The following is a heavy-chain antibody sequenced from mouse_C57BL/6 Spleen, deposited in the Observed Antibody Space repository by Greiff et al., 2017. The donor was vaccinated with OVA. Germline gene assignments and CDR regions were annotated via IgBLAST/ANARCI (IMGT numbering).Heavy chain of an antibody. Sequence: EVQLQESGPGLVKPSQSLSLTCSVTGYSITSGYYWNWIRQFPGNKLEWMGYLSYDGSNNYHPSLKNRISITRYTSKNQFFLKLNSVTTEDTATYYCATYDYDGGAWFAYWGQGTLVTVSA. CDR1: GYSITSGYY. V-gene: IGHV3-6*01. D-gene: IGHD2-4*01. CDR3: ATYDYDGGAWFAY. J-gene: IGHJ3*01. CDR2: LSYDGSN.